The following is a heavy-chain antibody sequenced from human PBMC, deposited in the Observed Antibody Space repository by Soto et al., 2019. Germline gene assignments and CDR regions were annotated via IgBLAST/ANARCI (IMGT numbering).Heavy chain of an antibody. Sequence: NPGGSLRLSCAASGITLSSFGINWVRQAPGKGLEWVSSIRSDNRYILYADSVKGRFTISRDNAKNSLFLQMNSLKAADTGVYYCETDASYGDASVKSDFWGQGTLVTVSS. D-gene: IGHD4-17*01. CDR1: GITLSSFG. CDR3: ETDASYGDASVKSDF. J-gene: IGHJ4*02. V-gene: IGHV3-21*06. CDR2: IRSDNRYI.